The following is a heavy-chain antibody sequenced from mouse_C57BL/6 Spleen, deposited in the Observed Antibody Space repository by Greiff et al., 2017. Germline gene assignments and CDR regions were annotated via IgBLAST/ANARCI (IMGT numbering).Heavy chain of an antibody. Sequence: QVQLQQSGAELVKPGASVKLSCKASGYTFTEYTIHWVKQRSGQGLEWIGWFYPGSGSIKYNEKFKDKATLTADKSSSAAYMELSRLTSEDSAVYVCAGHEGTTTVVDWYFDVWGTGTTVTVSS. CDR2: FYPGSGSI. CDR3: AGHEGTTTVVDWYFDV. V-gene: IGHV1-62-2*01. D-gene: IGHD1-1*01. CDR1: GYTFTEYT. J-gene: IGHJ1*03.